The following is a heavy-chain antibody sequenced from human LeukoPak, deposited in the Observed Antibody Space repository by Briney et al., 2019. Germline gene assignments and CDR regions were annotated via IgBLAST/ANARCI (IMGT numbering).Heavy chain of an antibody. CDR1: GGSFSGYY. CDR3: ARDEYYYGSGRVMGFI. Sequence: SETLSLTCAVYGGSFSGYYWSWIRQPPGKGLEWIGEINHSGSTNYNPSLKSRVTISVDTSKNQFSLKLSSVTAADTAVYYCARDEYYYGSGRVMGFIWGQGTLVTVSS. D-gene: IGHD3-10*01. J-gene: IGHJ4*02. V-gene: IGHV4-34*01. CDR2: INHSGST.